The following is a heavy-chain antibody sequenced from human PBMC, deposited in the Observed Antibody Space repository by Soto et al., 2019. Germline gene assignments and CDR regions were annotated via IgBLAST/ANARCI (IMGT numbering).Heavy chain of an antibody. CDR1: GGSISSGGYH. V-gene: IGHV4-31*03. CDR2: SYYTGSS. CDR3: ARDLRGYSRYDYLDY. J-gene: IGHJ4*02. Sequence: SETLSLTCTVSGGSISSGGYHWSWIRQHPGKGLEWVGYSYYTGSSYYNPSLKSRVTISVDASKNQLSLRLASVTAADTAVYYCARDLRGYSRYDYLDYWGQGIPVTVSS. D-gene: IGHD5-12*01.